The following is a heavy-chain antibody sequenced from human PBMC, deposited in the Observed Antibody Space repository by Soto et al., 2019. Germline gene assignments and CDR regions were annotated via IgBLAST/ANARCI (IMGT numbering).Heavy chain of an antibody. J-gene: IGHJ6*03. CDR1: GYTFTSYG. CDR2: ISAYNGNT. V-gene: IGHV1-18*01. CDR3: ARGYCSSTSCLSYYYYYYMDV. Sequence: GASVKVSCKASGYTFTSYGISWVRQAPGQGLEWMGWISAYNGNTNYAQKLQGRVTMTTDTSTSTAYMELRSLRSDDTAVYYCARGYCSSTSCLSYYYYYYMDVWGKGTTVTVSS. D-gene: IGHD2-2*01.